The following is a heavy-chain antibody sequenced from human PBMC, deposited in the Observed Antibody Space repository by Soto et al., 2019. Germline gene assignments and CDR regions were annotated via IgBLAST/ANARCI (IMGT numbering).Heavy chain of an antibody. Sequence: QVQLVQSGAEVKKPGSSVKVSCKASGGTFSSYTISWVRQAPGQGLEWMGRIIPILGIANYAQKFQGRVTITADKSTSTAYRALSSLRSEDTAVYYCARINMVRGQVDPWGQGTLVTVSS. CDR1: GGTFSSYT. V-gene: IGHV1-69*02. D-gene: IGHD3-10*01. CDR3: ARINMVRGQVDP. CDR2: IIPILGIA. J-gene: IGHJ5*02.